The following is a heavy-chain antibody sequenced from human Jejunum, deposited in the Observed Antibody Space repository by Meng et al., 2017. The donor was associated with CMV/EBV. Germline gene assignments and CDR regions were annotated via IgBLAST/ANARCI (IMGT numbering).Heavy chain of an antibody. CDR1: GFTFSSYD. Sequence: AASGFTFSSYDMHWVRQATRKGLEWVSTIGVAGDTYYVGSVKGRFTISRETAKNSLYLQMNSLRAGDTAVYYCSRVHPYYFGMDVWGQGTTVTVSS. CDR3: SRVHPYYFGMDV. V-gene: IGHV3-13*01. J-gene: IGHJ6*02. CDR2: IGVAGDT.